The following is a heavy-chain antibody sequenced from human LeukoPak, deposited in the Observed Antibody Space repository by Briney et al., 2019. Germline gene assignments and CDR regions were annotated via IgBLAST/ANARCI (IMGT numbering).Heavy chain of an antibody. V-gene: IGHV3-53*01. J-gene: IGHJ4*02. CDR1: GFTLSSNY. Sequence: GWSLTVSCAASGFTLSSNYMSWVRQAPGKGLEWASIIYSGGSTYYEDSVRGRFTISRDISKNTLYLQVNSLRADDTAVYHCARTHDSSGSRLDYWGQGTLVSVSS. D-gene: IGHD3-22*01. CDR2: IYSGGST. CDR3: ARTHDSSGSRLDY.